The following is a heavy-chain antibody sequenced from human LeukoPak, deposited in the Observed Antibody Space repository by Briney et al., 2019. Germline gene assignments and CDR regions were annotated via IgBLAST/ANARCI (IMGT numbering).Heavy chain of an antibody. CDR2: ISAYNSDT. Sequence: ASVKVSCKTSGFTFTKHGISWVRQAPGQGLEWMGWISAYNSDTCYAQRFQGRLTMTTDTSTSTAYMDLRSLRSDDTAVYYCAREHDNKVRYYNGMDVWGQGTTVTVSS. CDR3: AREHDNKVRYYNGMDV. D-gene: IGHD3-22*01. V-gene: IGHV1-18*01. J-gene: IGHJ6*02. CDR1: GFTFTKHG.